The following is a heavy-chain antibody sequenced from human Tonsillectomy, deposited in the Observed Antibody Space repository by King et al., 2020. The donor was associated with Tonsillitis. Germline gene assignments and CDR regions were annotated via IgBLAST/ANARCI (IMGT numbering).Heavy chain of an antibody. D-gene: IGHD6-19*01. Sequence: QLQESGPGLVKPSETLSLTCLVSDGSISSRNYCWAWIRQYPGKGLEWIGSIYYSGTTYYNPSLESRVTISVDTSRHQFSLKLSSVTAEDTAVYFCARHSSGWYALEYWGQGILVTVSS. V-gene: IGHV4-39*01. CDR2: IYYSGTT. CDR1: DGSISSRNYC. CDR3: ARHSSGWYALEY. J-gene: IGHJ4*02.